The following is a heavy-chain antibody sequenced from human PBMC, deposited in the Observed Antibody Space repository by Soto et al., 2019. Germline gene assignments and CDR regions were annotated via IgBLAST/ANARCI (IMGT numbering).Heavy chain of an antibody. CDR3: ARAVAVPADFDY. CDR1: GYTFTGYY. Sequence: ASVKVSCKASGYTFTGYYMHWVRQAPGQGLELMGWINPNSGGTNYAQKFQGRVTITRDTSASTAYMELSSLRSEDTAVYYCARAVAVPADFDYWGQGTLVTVSS. J-gene: IGHJ4*02. CDR2: INPNSGGT. V-gene: IGHV1-2*02. D-gene: IGHD6-19*01.